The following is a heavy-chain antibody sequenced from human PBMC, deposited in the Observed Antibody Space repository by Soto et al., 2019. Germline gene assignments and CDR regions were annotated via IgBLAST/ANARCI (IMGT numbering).Heavy chain of an antibody. D-gene: IGHD5-18*01. Sequence: PGGSLRLSCAASGFTFSSYAMHWVRQAPGKGLVWVSVITYDGRNTSYADSVKGRFTISRDNSKNTLYLQMNSLRAEDTAVYYCARGVTDYYYYYGMDVWGQGTTVTVSS. CDR3: ARGVTDYYYYYGMDV. J-gene: IGHJ6*02. CDR2: ITYDGRNT. CDR1: GFTFSSYA. V-gene: IGHV3-30*04.